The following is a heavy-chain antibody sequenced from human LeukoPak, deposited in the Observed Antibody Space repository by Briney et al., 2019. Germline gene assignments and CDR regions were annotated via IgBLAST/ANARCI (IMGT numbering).Heavy chain of an antibody. J-gene: IGHJ4*02. CDR2: IHYDSSTE. V-gene: IGHV3-30*02. Sequence: PGGSLRLSCAASGFAFSSYGMHWVRQAPGKGLEWVAYIHYDSSTEDYADSVKGRFTISRDNSKNTLYLQMNSLRAEDTAVYYCAKGPWLAYPYYFDYWGQGTLVTVSS. CDR1: GFAFSSYG. D-gene: IGHD6-19*01. CDR3: AKGPWLAYPYYFDY.